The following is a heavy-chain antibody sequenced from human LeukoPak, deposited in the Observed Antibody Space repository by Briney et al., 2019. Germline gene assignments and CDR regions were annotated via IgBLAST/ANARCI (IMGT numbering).Heavy chain of an antibody. V-gene: IGHV1-18*01. CDR2: ISAYNGNT. D-gene: IGHD3-22*01. Sequence: ASVKVSCKASGYTFTSYGISWVRQAPGQGLEWMGWISAYNGNTNYAQKLQGRVTMTTDTSTSTAYMELRSLRSDDTAVYYCARGMGYYDSSGYYFPLGYWGRGTLVTVSS. J-gene: IGHJ4*02. CDR3: ARGMGYYDSSGYYFPLGY. CDR1: GYTFTSYG.